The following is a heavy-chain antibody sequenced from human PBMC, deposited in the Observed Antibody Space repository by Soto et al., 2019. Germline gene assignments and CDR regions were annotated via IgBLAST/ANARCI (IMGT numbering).Heavy chain of an antibody. CDR2: ISAYNGNT. V-gene: IGHV1-18*01. D-gene: IGHD3-3*01. J-gene: IGHJ4*02. CDR3: ARYRAEGYYDFWSGYSDY. Sequence: ASVKVSCKASGYTFTSYGISWVRQAPGQGLEWMGLISAYNGNTNYAQKFQGRVTMTRDTSTSTVYMELSSLRSEDTAVYYCARYRAEGYYDFWSGYSDYWGQGTLVTVSS. CDR1: GYTFTSYG.